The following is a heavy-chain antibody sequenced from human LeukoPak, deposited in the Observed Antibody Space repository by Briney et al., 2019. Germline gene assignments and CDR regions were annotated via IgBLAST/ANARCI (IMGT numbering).Heavy chain of an antibody. CDR3: AREGQWLATQYFDY. D-gene: IGHD6-19*01. J-gene: IGHJ4*02. Sequence: PGGSLRLSRAASGFIFSTYNMNWVRQAPGKGLEWVSSISSSSSYIYYADSVKGRFTISRDNAKNSLYLQMNSLRAEDTAVYYCAREGQWLATQYFDYWGQGTLVTVSS. CDR1: GFIFSTYN. CDR2: ISSSSSYI. V-gene: IGHV3-21*01.